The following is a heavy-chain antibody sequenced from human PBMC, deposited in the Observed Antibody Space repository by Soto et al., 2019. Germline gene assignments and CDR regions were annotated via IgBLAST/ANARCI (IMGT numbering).Heavy chain of an antibody. D-gene: IGHD6-19*01. CDR2: LSTYNGNP. Sequence: QVQQMQSGTEVKKPGASVKVSCKASSETFASHDITWVRQAPGQGLEWMGWLSTYNGNPKYAQNVQGRVSMTTDTATSTAYMELRSLKSDDTAVYYWARVTRGSGDWFDPWGQGTLVTVSS. CDR3: ARVTRGSGDWFDP. V-gene: IGHV1-18*01. CDR1: SETFASHD. J-gene: IGHJ5*02.